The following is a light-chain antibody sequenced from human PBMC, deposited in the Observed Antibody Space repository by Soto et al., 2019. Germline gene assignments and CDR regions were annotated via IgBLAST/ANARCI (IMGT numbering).Light chain of an antibody. CDR1: SSDVGSYNY. CDR3: SSYAGSNNLVV. V-gene: IGLV2-8*01. CDR2: EVS. J-gene: IGLJ2*01. Sequence: QSVLTQPPSASGSPGQSVTISCTGTSSDVGSYNYVSWYQQHPGKAPKLIIYEVSKRPSGVPDRFSGSKSDNTASLTVSGLQGEDEADYYCSSYAGSNNLVVFGGGTKLTVL.